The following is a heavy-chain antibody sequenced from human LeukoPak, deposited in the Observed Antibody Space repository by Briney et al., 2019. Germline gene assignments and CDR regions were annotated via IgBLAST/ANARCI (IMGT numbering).Heavy chain of an antibody. CDR1: GGSFSGYY. V-gene: IGHV4-34*01. D-gene: IGHD4-4*01. Sequence: PSETLSLTCAVYGGSFSGYYWSWIRQPPGKGLEWIGEINHSGSTNYNPSLKSRVTISVDTSKNQFSLKLSSVTAADTAVYYCARVCGYSNYGGTYGTPSWFDPWGQGTLVTVSS. J-gene: IGHJ5*02. CDR2: INHSGST. CDR3: ARVCGYSNYGGTYGTPSWFDP.